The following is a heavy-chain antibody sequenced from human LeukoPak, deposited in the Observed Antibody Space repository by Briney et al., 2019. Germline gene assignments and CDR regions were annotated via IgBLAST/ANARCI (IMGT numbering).Heavy chain of an antibody. D-gene: IGHD6-19*01. V-gene: IGHV3-23*01. CDR2: ISGSGGST. J-gene: IGHJ4*02. Sequence: GGSLRLSCAASGFTFSSYAMSWVRQAPGKGLEWVSAISGSGGSTYYADSVKGRFTISRDNSKNTLYLQMNSLRAEDTAVYCCAKGDGIAVAGTYFDYWGQGTLVTVSS. CDR1: GFTFSSYA. CDR3: AKGDGIAVAGTYFDY.